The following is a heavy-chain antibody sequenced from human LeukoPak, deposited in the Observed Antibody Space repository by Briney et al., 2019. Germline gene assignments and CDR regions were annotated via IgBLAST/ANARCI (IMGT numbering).Heavy chain of an antibody. CDR1: GGSISSYY. V-gene: IGHV4-59*08. CDR3: ARNRYYYDSSGFDY. J-gene: IGHJ4*02. CDR2: IYYSGST. Sequence: SETLSLTCTVSGGSISSYYRSWIRQPPGKGLEWIGYIYYSGSTNYNPSLKSRVTISVDTSKNQFSLKLSSVTAADTAVYYCARNRYYYDSSGFDYWGQGTLVTVSS. D-gene: IGHD3-22*01.